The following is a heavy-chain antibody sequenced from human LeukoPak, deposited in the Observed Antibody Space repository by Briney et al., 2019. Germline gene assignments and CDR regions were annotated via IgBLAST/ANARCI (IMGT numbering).Heavy chain of an antibody. CDR3: AREYGGYEFLFDY. V-gene: IGHV1-2*02. J-gene: IGHJ4*02. Sequence: ASVKVSCKASGYTFTGYYMHWVRQAPGQGVEWMGWITPNSGGTNYAQKFQGRVTMTRDTSISTAYMELSRLRSDDTAVYYCAREYGGYEFLFDYWGQGTLVTVSS. CDR1: GYTFTGYY. CDR2: ITPNSGGT. D-gene: IGHD5-12*01.